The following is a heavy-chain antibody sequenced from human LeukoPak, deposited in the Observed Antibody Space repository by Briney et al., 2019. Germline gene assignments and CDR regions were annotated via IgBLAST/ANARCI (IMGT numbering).Heavy chain of an antibody. CDR1: GFTFSSYA. CDR3: AKAKGNIHYNWSDP. V-gene: IGHV3-23*01. D-gene: IGHD2/OR15-2a*01. Sequence: PGGSLRLSCEDSGFTFSSYAPRWVRQAPGKGLEWVSAISGSGASTYYADSVKGRLTISRDNSKNTLYLQMNSLRAEDSPIYFCAKAKGNIHYNWSDPWGQGTLVTVSS. J-gene: IGHJ5*02. CDR2: ISGSGAST.